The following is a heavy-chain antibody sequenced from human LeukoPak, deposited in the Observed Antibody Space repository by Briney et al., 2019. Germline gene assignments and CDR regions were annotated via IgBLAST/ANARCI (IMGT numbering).Heavy chain of an antibody. Sequence: PGGSLRLSCAASGFTFSTFGMHWVRQAPGKGLEWVAVISYDGSNKYYADSVKGRFTISRDNSKNTLYLQMNSLRAEDTAVYYCARGLAVGLMDYWGQGTLVTVSS. CDR2: ISYDGSNK. CDR1: GFTFSTFG. V-gene: IGHV3-30*03. CDR3: ARGLAVGLMDY. J-gene: IGHJ4*02. D-gene: IGHD6-19*01.